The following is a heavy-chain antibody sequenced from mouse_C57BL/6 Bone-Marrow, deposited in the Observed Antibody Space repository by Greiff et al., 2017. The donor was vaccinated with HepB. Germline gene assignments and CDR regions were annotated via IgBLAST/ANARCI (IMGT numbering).Heavy chain of an antibody. CDR2: IYPRSGNT. Sequence: VNLVESGAELARPGASVKLSCKASGYTFTSYGISWVKQRTGQGLEWIGEIYPRSGNTYYNEKFKGKATLTADKSSSTAYMELRSLTSEDSAVYFCARLGYGPWRYFDYWGQGTTLTVSS. CDR1: GYTFTSYG. D-gene: IGHD1-1*01. V-gene: IGHV1-81*01. J-gene: IGHJ2*01. CDR3: ARLGYGPWRYFDY.